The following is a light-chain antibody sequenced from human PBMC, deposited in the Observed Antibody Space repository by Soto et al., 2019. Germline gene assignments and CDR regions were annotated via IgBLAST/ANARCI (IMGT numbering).Light chain of an antibody. V-gene: IGLV1-40*01. Sequence: QSVLTQPPSVSGAPGQRVTISCTGSSPNIGAGFDVHWYQQLPGTAPKLLIYGNIKRPSGVPDRFSGSKSGTSASLAITGLQAEDEADYYCQSYDSSLSHVVFGGGTKLTVL. CDR1: SPNIGAGFD. J-gene: IGLJ2*01. CDR3: QSYDSSLSHVV. CDR2: GNI.